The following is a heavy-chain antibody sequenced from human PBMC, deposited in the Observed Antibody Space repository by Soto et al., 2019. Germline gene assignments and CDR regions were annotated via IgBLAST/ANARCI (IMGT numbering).Heavy chain of an antibody. CDR1: GYTFTDYG. J-gene: IGHJ6*02. D-gene: IGHD3-3*01. V-gene: IGHV1-18*01. CDR2: INTYNDKT. CDR3: ARGYDSWSGRSFGMDV. Sequence: QVQMVQSGGEVKKPGASVKVSCKTSGYTFTDYGISWVRQAPGQGLEWMGWINTYNDKTDYTQKLQARVTLTTDTATTTAYMELRSLTSDDTAVYYCARGYDSWSGRSFGMDVWGQGTTIIVSS.